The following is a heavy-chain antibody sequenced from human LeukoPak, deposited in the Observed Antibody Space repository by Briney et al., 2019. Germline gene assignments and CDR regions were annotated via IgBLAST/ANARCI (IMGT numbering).Heavy chain of an antibody. J-gene: IGHJ6*03. CDR2: IRYDGSNK. Sequence: GGSLRLSCAASGFTFSSYGMHWVRQAPGKGLEWVAFIRYDGSNKYYADSVKGRFTISRDNSKNTLYLHVNSLRPEDTAVYYCARGGGEGMDVWGKGTTVTISS. CDR3: ARGGGEGMDV. V-gene: IGHV3-30*02. CDR1: GFTFSSYG.